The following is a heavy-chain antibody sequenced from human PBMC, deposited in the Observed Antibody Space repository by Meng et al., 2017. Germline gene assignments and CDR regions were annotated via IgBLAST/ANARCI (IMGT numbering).Heavy chain of an antibody. CDR2: INHSGST. CDR3: ARGVQCSTSCYIDY. V-gene: IGHV4-34*01. D-gene: IGHD2-2*02. CDR1: GGSVSGYY. J-gene: IGHJ4*02. Sequence: VHLTRWGAVMSNPSETLSLTCAVYGGSVSGYYWSWIRQPPGKGLEWIGEINHSGSTNYNPSLKSRVTISVDTSKNQFSLKLSSVTAADTAVYYCARGVQCSTSCYIDYWGQGTLVTVSS.